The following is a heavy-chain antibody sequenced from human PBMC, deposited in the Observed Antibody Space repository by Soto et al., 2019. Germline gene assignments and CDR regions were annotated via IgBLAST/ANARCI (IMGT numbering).Heavy chain of an antibody. CDR1: GFTVSSNY. CDR2: IYSGGST. D-gene: IGHD6-6*01. CDR3: AREYSSSSGGFDP. V-gene: IGHV3-53*01. Sequence: SLRLSCAASGFTVSSNYMSWVRQAPGKGLEWVLVIYSGGSTYYADSVKGRFTISRDNSKNTLYLQMNSLRAEDTAVYYCAREYSSSSGGFDPWGQGTLVTVSS. J-gene: IGHJ5*02.